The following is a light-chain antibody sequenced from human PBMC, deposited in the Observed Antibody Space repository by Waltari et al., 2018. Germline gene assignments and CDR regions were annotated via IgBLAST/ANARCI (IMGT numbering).Light chain of an antibody. CDR3: QHYVSLPAT. CDR2: AAS. V-gene: IGKV3-20*01. J-gene: IGKJ1*01. CDR1: QSVSRF. Sequence: EIVLTQSPGTLSLSPGERATLSCRASQSVSRFLAWYQQKPGQAPSLLIYAASSRATCIPDSFSGSGSGTDFSLTISRLEPEDFAMYYCQHYVSLPATFGQGTKVEIK.